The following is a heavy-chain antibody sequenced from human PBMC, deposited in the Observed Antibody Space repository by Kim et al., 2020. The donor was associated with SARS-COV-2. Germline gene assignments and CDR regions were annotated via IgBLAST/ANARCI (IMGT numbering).Heavy chain of an antibody. CDR1: GYIFTAYY. CDR3: VRNVGDDSVWGNYD. V-gene: IGHV1-46*01. D-gene: IGHD3-16*01. J-gene: IGHJ4*02. Sequence: ASVKVSCKASGYIFTAYYMQWVRQAPGQGLEWMGIINPIAGSPIYAQNFQDRITLTRDTSTSTFYMELSSLRSDDTAVYYCVRNVGDDSVWGNYDWGQGTLVTVST. CDR2: INPIAGSP.